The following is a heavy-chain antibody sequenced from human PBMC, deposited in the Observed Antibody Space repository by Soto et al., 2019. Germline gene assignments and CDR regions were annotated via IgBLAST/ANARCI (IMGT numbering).Heavy chain of an antibody. Sequence: PSETLSLTCAVSGYSINSDYYWGWIRQPPGMGLEWIGSVDHSGRTYYSPSLRSRLTIFIDTSKNQFSLRLTSVTAADTAMYFCAKKGYYPSGKINLFDSWGPGTLVTVSS. D-gene: IGHD3-10*01. J-gene: IGHJ4*02. V-gene: IGHV4-38-2*01. CDR3: AKKGYYPSGKINLFDS. CDR1: GYSINSDYY. CDR2: VDHSGRT.